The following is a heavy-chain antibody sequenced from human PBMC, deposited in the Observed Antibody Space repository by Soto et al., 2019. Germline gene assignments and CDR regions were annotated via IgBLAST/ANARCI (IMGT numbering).Heavy chain of an antibody. V-gene: IGHV4-38-2*02. D-gene: IGHD3-22*01. Sequence: SEPLSLTGGVNGYSIRIGYYWAWIRQTPGKGLEWIGSIFHSGNTHYNPSLRSRVIISIDTSKNLFSMTVKSVTAADTALYYCAREYSSSAGYFDHWGQGIKVTVSS. J-gene: IGHJ4*02. CDR3: AREYSSSAGYFDH. CDR2: IFHSGNT. CDR1: GYSIRIGYY.